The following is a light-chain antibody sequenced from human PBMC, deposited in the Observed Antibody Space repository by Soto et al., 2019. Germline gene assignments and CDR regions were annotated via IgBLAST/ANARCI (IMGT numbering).Light chain of an antibody. CDR3: QQLKSYPLT. J-gene: IGKJ4*01. V-gene: IGKV1-9*01. CDR2: AAP. CDR1: HSISSY. Sequence: DIQMTQSASSLSASVGDRVTITCRASHSISSYLNWYQQKPGKAPKFLIYAAPTLQSGAPSRFSGSGSGTEFALTISSLQPEDSATYYCQQLKSYPLTFGGGTKVDIK.